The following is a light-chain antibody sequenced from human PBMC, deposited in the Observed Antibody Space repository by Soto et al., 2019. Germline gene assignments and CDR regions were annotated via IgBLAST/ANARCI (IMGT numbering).Light chain of an antibody. Sequence: QSVLTQPASVSGSPGQAITISCSGSSSDVGAHNFVSWYQHHPGKAPKLMIYEVSNRPSGVSNRFSGSKSGNTASLTISGLQAEDEADYYCSSYTSSSPYVFGTGTKVTVL. J-gene: IGLJ1*01. CDR3: SSYTSSSPYV. CDR1: SSDVGAHNF. CDR2: EVS. V-gene: IGLV2-14*01.